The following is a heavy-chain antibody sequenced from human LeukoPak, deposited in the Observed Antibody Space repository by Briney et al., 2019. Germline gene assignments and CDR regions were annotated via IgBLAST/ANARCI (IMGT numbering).Heavy chain of an antibody. CDR1: GFTFSSYA. CDR3: AKQIPVYRGYDSGRRGYYY. Sequence: PGGSLRLSCAASGFTFSSYAMSWVRRAPGKGLEWVSAISGSGGSTYYADSVKGRFTISRDNSKNTLYLQMNSLRAEDTAVYYCAKQIPVYRGYDSGRRGYYYWVLGTLVTLSS. D-gene: IGHD5-12*01. CDR2: ISGSGGST. J-gene: IGHJ4*02. V-gene: IGHV3-23*01.